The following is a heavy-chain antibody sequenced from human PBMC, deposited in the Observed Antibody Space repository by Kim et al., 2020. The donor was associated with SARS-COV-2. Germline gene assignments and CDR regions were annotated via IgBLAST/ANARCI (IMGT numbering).Heavy chain of an antibody. CDR2: TLYDGSNE. V-gene: IGHV3-33*01. D-gene: IGHD1-20*01. J-gene: IGHJ6*01. CDR3: TRPQVRGAVEYNYVMDV. CDR1: GFSIRSYC. Sequence: GGSLRLSCVASGFSIRSYCMNWVRQVPGKGPEWVSLTLYDGSNEYYADSVKGRFTISRDNSKNTVYLQMDSLRAEDTAVYYCTRPQVRGAVEYNYVMDV.